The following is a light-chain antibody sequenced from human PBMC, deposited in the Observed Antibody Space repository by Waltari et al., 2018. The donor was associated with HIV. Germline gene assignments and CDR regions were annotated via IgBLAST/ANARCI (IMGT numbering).Light chain of an antibody. Sequence: EIIMTQSPVTLSVSPGEKATISCRASHSVNRNLAWYQQKPGQAPRLLIYGASTRATGIPARFSGSGSGIEFILTISSLQSEDFAIYYCQHYHNWPPWTFGQGTKVEIK. V-gene: IGKV3-15*01. CDR3: QHYHNWPPWT. CDR2: GAS. J-gene: IGKJ1*01. CDR1: HSVNRN.